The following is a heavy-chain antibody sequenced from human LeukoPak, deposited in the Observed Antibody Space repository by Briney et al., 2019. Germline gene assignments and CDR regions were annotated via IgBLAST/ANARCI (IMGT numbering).Heavy chain of an antibody. CDR1: GLTFNNYA. D-gene: IGHD4-11*01. V-gene: IGHV3-30*18. Sequence: GGSLRLSCAVSGLTFNNYAMSWVRQAPGKGLEWVAVISYDGSNNYYADSVKGRFTISRDNSKNTLFLQMNSLRAEDTAVYYCAKVGLTVTTILDYFDYWGQGTLVTVSS. CDR3: AKVGLTVTTILDYFDY. CDR2: ISYDGSNN. J-gene: IGHJ4*02.